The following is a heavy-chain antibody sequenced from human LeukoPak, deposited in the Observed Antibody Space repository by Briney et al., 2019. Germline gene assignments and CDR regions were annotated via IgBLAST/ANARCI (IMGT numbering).Heavy chain of an antibody. CDR1: GGSISSSGYY. CDR2: IYHSGST. J-gene: IGHJ4*02. CDR3: ARPRGYSYGYIDY. Sequence: SETLSLTCTVSGGSISSSGYYWGWIRQPPGKGLEWIGSIYHSGSTYYNPSLKGRVTISVDTSKNQFSLKLSSVTAADTAVYYCARPRGYSYGYIDYWGQGTLVTVSS. D-gene: IGHD5-18*01. V-gene: IGHV4-39*01.